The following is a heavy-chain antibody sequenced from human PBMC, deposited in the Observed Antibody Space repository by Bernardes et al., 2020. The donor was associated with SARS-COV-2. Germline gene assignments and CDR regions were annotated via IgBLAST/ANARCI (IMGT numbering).Heavy chain of an antibody. CDR2: ISYSGSS. CDR1: GYSLSNSF. D-gene: IGHD3-3*01. Sequence: SETLSLTCAVSGYSLSNSFWSWIRQPPGRGLEWIAYISYSGSSDYNPSLKSRVTISVDTSKSQFFLELRSVTAADTAVYYFSRDRGEVMTLFGVVTGRQYFDFWGQGTLVTVSS. J-gene: IGHJ4*02. V-gene: IGHV4-59*01. CDR3: SRDRGEVMTLFGVVTGRQYFDF.